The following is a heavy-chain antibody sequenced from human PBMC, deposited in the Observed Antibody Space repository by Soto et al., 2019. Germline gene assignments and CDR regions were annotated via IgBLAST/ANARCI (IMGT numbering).Heavy chain of an antibody. CDR1: GYTFTSYY. D-gene: IGHD3-22*01. CDR3: ARDRHYYDSSGYYLSDY. CDR2: INPSGGST. Sequence: ASVKVSCKASGYTFTSYYMHWVRQAPGQGLEWMGIINPSGGSTSYAQKFQGRVTMTRDTSTSTVYMELSSLRSEDTAVYYCARDRHYYDSSGYYLSDYWGQGTLVTVSS. J-gene: IGHJ4*02. V-gene: IGHV1-46*01.